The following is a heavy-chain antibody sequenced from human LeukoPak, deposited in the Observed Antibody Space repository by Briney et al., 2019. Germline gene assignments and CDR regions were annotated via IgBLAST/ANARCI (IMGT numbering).Heavy chain of an antibody. CDR1: GGSISSYY. CDR2: IYSSGST. CDR3: ARDSGTTGEVKFDP. J-gene: IGHJ5*02. Sequence: SETLSLTRTVSGGSISSYYWSWIRQPAGKGLEWIGRIYSSGSTDYNPSLKSRVTMSVDTSKNQFSLRLISVTAADTAVYYCARDSGTTGEVKFDPWGQGSLVTVSS. V-gene: IGHV4-4*07. D-gene: IGHD3-10*01.